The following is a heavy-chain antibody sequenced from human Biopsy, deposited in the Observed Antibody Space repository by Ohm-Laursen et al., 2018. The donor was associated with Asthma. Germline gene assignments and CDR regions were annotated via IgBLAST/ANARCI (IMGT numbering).Heavy chain of an antibody. V-gene: IGHV4-39*02. CDR2: IYYSGRT. Sequence: SETLSLTCVVSGDAMSTSGSYWGWIRQSPGKGLEWIDSIYYSGRTYYNPSLESRVTISADTSKNHFSLKVTSVTAADTAVYYCARAVSSSSYWYFDLWGRGDLVTVSS. J-gene: IGHJ2*01. CDR1: GDAMSTSGSY. D-gene: IGHD6-6*01. CDR3: ARAVSSSSYWYFDL.